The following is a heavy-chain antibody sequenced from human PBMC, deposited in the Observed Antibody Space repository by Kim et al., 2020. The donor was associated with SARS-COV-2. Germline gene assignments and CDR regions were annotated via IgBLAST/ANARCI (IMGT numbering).Heavy chain of an antibody. D-gene: IGHD2-15*01. CDR2: IYYSGST. J-gene: IGHJ4*02. Sequence: SETLSLTCTVSGGSISSYYWSWIRQPPGKGLEWIGYIYYSGSTNYNPSLKSRVTISVDTSKNQFSLKLSSVTAADTAVYYCASGTSYCSGGSCYLYYFDYWGQGTLVTVSS. CDR3: ASGTSYCSGGSCYLYYFDY. V-gene: IGHV4-59*01. CDR1: GGSISSYY.